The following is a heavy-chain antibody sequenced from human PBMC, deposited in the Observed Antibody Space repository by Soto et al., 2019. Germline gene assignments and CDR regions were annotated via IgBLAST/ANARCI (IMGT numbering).Heavy chain of an antibody. V-gene: IGHV6-1*01. CDR2: TYYRSKWYN. D-gene: IGHD2-15*01. CDR1: GDSVSSSSAA. Sequence: SQTLSLTCAISGDSVSSSSAAWNWIRQSPSRGLEWLGRTYYRSKWYNDYAVSVKSRITINPDTSKNQFSLQLNSVTPEDTAVYYCARALRRGDCSGGSCYRDYYCGMDVWGQGTTLTRSS. J-gene: IGHJ6*02. CDR3: ARALRRGDCSGGSCYRDYYCGMDV.